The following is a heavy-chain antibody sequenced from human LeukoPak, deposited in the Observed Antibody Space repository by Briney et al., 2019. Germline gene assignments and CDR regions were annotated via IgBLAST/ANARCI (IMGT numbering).Heavy chain of an antibody. Sequence: GGSLRLSCAASGFTVSSNYMSWVRQAPGKGLEWVSTISGTGSSTYYADSAKGRFTISRDNSKDTLFLQLNSLTAADTAMYFCAKASVAIPQYCNSWGQGTLVTVSS. V-gene: IGHV3-23*01. D-gene: IGHD2-2*02. CDR2: ISGTGSST. CDR1: GFTVSSNY. J-gene: IGHJ5*02. CDR3: AKASVAIPQYCNS.